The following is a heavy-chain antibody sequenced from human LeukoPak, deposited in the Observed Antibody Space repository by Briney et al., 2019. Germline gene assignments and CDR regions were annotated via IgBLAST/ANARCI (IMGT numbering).Heavy chain of an antibody. Sequence: GGSLRLSCAASGFTFSTYSMNWVRQAPGKGLEWVSSISSSSSYIYYADSVKGRFTISRDNAKNSLYLQMNSLRAEDTAVYYCARDLMGRDGYNWDYWGQGTLVTVSS. V-gene: IGHV3-21*01. J-gene: IGHJ4*02. CDR2: ISSSSSYI. D-gene: IGHD5-24*01. CDR3: ARDLMGRDGYNWDY. CDR1: GFTFSTYS.